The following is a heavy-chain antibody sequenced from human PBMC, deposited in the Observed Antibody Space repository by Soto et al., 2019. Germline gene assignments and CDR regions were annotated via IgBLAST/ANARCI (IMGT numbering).Heavy chain of an antibody. Sequence: GSLLPPCSASGFIFSRSAMNWVRQAPGKGLEWVSSISSSSSYIYYADSVKGRFTISRDTAKNSLYLQMNSLRAEDTAVYHCARSQSGGYDYWVQGTLVTVYS. D-gene: IGHD3-10*01. CDR2: ISSSSSYI. CDR1: GFIFSRSA. V-gene: IGHV3-21*04. CDR3: ARSQSGGYDY. J-gene: IGHJ4*02.